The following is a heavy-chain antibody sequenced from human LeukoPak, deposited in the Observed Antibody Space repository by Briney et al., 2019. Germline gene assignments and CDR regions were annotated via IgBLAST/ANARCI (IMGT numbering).Heavy chain of an antibody. V-gene: IGHV3-21*01. CDR1: GFTFSDYC. CDR3: AALRRNSDRSDFFYYYDH. Sequence: PGGSLRLSCAASGFTFSDYCMNWVRQAPGKGLEWVASVNTVSSYIYYADSMRGRFTISRDNAKNSLFLQMNSLRDEDTAVYYCAALRRNSDRSDFFYYYDHWGQGTLVTVSS. D-gene: IGHD3-22*01. J-gene: IGHJ4*02. CDR2: VNTVSSYI.